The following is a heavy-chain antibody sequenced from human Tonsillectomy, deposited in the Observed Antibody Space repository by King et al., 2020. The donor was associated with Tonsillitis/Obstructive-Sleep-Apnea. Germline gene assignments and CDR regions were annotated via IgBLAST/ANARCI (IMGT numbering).Heavy chain of an antibody. Sequence: VQLVESGGDLVQPGGSLRLSCAASGFTFSSYAMSWVRQAPGKGLEWVSAITGSGSDKYYADSVKGRFTISRDNSKNTLYLQMNSLRAEDTAVYYCAKLRVYLSGGTCQRDHYIDCGGQGTLVTVSS. CDR3: AKLRVYLSGGTCQRDHYIDC. CDR1: GFTFSSYA. J-gene: IGHJ4*02. D-gene: IGHD2-15*01. CDR2: ITGSGSDK. V-gene: IGHV3-23*04.